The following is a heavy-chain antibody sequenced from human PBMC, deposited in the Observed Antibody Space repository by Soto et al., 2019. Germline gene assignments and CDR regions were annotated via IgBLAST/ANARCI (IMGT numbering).Heavy chain of an antibody. V-gene: IGHV3-21*06. CDR1: TFSMYS. CDR2: ISSGSAYI. Sequence: EVQVVESGGGLVKPGGSLRLSCTFTFSMYSMNWVRQAPGKGLEWVASISSGSAYIKYAESVKGRFTISRDNAKNSLHLQMNSLRAEDTAIYHCARDQGGSYDSWFDPWGQGPLVTVSS. CDR3: ARDQGGSYDSWFDP. D-gene: IGHD1-26*01. J-gene: IGHJ5*02.